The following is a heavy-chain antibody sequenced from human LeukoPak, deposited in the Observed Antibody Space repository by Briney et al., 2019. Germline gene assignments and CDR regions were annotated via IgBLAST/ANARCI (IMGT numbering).Heavy chain of an antibody. CDR3: AKEMALGIAVAGFFDF. J-gene: IGHJ4*02. CDR1: GFTSSNYA. V-gene: IGHV3-23*01. CDR2: ISASGGSS. D-gene: IGHD6-19*01. Sequence: GGSLRLSCADSGFTSSNYAINWGCQAPGKGLEWVSAISASGGSSYYADSVRDRFTISRDNSKNMLYLKMSSLRAEDTAVYYCAKEMALGIAVAGFFDFWGQGTLVTVSS.